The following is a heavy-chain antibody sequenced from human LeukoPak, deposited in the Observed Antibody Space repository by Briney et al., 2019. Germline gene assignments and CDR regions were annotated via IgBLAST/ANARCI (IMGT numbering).Heavy chain of an antibody. Sequence: SETLSLTCAVSGYSISSGYYWGWIRQPPGKGLELIGSIYHSGSTYYNPSLKSRVTISVDTSKHQFSLKLSSVTAADTAVYYCAITSGSYPLFDYWGQGTLVTVSS. D-gene: IGHD1-26*01. CDR1: GYSISSGYY. J-gene: IGHJ4*02. CDR2: IYHSGST. V-gene: IGHV4-38-2*01. CDR3: AITSGSYPLFDY.